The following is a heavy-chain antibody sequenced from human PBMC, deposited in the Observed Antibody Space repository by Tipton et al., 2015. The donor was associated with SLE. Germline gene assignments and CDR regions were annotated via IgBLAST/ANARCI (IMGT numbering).Heavy chain of an antibody. J-gene: IGHJ6*03. CDR1: GGSISSSSYY. V-gene: IGHV4-39*07. Sequence: TLSLTCTVSGGSISSSSYYWGWIRQPPGKGLEWIGSIYYSGSTYYNPSLKSRVTISVDTSKNQFSLKLSSVTAADTAVYYCARDGPTTVTTYYMDVWGKGTTVTVSS. D-gene: IGHD4-11*01. CDR2: IYYSGST. CDR3: ARDGPTTVTTYYMDV.